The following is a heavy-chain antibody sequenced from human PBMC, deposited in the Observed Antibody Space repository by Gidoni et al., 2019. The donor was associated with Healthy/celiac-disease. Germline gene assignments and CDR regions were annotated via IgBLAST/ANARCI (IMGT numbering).Heavy chain of an antibody. D-gene: IGHD3-3*01. CDR2: ISSSGSTI. CDR1: GFTFSSYE. Sequence: EVQLVESGGGLVQPGGSLRLSCAASGFTFSSYEMNWVRQAPGKGLEWVSYISSSGSTIYYADSVKGRFTISRDNAKNSLYLQMNSLRAEDTAVYYCARVGIFGVVIYYYYYGMDVWGQGTTVTVSS. V-gene: IGHV3-48*03. CDR3: ARVGIFGVVIYYYYYGMDV. J-gene: IGHJ6*02.